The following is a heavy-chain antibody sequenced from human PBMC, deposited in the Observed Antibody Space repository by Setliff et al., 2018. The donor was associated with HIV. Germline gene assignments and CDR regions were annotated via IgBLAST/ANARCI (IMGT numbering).Heavy chain of an antibody. D-gene: IGHD2-15*01. Sequence: GASVKVSCKTSGYTFTNYYMHWMLQAPGQGLEWMGVVNTVGGGASYAQKFQGRLTVTRDTSTSTVYMELSSLRSEDTAVYYCAREGQVVVTAKGFDYWGLGTLVTVSS. CDR3: AREGQVVVTAKGFDY. CDR1: GYTFTNYY. V-gene: IGHV1-46*01. J-gene: IGHJ4*02. CDR2: VNTVGGGA.